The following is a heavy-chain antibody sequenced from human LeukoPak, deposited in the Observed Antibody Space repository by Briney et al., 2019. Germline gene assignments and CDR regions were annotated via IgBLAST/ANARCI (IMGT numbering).Heavy chain of an antibody. V-gene: IGHV5-51*01. CDR2: IYPGDSDT. CDR1: GYSFTSYW. Sequence: GESLKISCKGSGYSFTSYWIGWVRQMPGKGLEWMGIIYPGDSDTRYSPSFQGQVTISADKSISTAYLQWSSLKASDTAMYYCARRGYYDSSGYAPWAFDIWGQGTMVTVSS. J-gene: IGHJ3*02. CDR3: ARRGYYDSSGYAPWAFDI. D-gene: IGHD3-22*01.